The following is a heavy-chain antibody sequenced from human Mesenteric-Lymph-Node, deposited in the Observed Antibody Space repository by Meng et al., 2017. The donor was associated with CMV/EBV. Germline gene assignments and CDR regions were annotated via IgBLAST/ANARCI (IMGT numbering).Heavy chain of an antibody. CDR3: TRGGVPYCTNGVCYHYYYYGMDV. D-gene: IGHD2-8*01. V-gene: IGHV3-49*04. Sequence: GESLKISCAASGFTFSSYDMSWVRQAPGKGLEWVGFIRSKAYGGTTEYAASVKGRFTISRDDSKSIAYLQMNSLKTEDTAVYYCTRGGVPYCTNGVCYHYYYYGMDVWGQGTTVTVSS. J-gene: IGHJ6*02. CDR1: GFTFSSYD. CDR2: IRSKAYGGTT.